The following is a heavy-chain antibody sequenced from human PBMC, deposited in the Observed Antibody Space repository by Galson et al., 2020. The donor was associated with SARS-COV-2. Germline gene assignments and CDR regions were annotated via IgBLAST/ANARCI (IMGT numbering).Heavy chain of an antibody. CDR1: GFSFSSHT. J-gene: IGHJ4*02. CDR2: ISSTAYYI. V-gene: IGHV3-21*01. Sequence: GESLKISCAASGFSFSSHTMYWVRQAPGKGPEGVASISSTAYYIFYADSLKGRFTISRDNAKNSLYLQMNSLGAGDTAVYSCVKMGQTAEDDSWGQGTLVTVSS. D-gene: IGHD6-13*01. CDR3: VKMGQTAEDDS.